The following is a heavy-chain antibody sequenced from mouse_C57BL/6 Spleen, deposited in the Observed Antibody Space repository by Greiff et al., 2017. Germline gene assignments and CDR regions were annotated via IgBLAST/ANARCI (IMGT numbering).Heavy chain of an antibody. CDR1: GYTFTSYW. CDR3: AREGLGRHFDY. J-gene: IGHJ2*01. CDR2: IDPSDSET. Sequence: VKLQQPGAELVRPGSSVKLSCKASGYTFTSYWMHWVKQRPIQGLEWIGNIDPSDSETHYNQKFKDKATLTVDKSSSTAYMQLSSLTSEDSAVYYCAREGLGRHFDYWGQGTTLTVSS. V-gene: IGHV1-52*01. D-gene: IGHD4-1*01.